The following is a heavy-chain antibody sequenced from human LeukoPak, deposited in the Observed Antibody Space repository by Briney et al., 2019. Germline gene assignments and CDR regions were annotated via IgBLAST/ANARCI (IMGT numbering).Heavy chain of an antibody. J-gene: IGHJ6*03. Sequence: ASVKVSCKASGYTFTSYYMHWVREAPGQGLEWMGWISAYNGNTNYAQKLQGRVTMTTDTSTSTAYMELRSLRSDDTAVYYCARVPTSDYDFWSGPYYYYYYMDVWGKGTTVTVSS. CDR1: GYTFTSYY. D-gene: IGHD3-3*01. CDR2: ISAYNGNT. CDR3: ARVPTSDYDFWSGPYYYYYYMDV. V-gene: IGHV1-18*04.